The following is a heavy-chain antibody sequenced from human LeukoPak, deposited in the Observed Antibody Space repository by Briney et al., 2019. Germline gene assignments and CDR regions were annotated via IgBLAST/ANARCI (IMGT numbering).Heavy chain of an antibody. J-gene: IGHJ4*02. D-gene: IGHD3-22*01. CDR2: INWKGGST. CDR3: ARDRYYDSSDFLDY. Sequence: GGSLRLSCAASGFTFDYYGLSWVRQAPGEGLDWVSGINWKGGSTDYADSVKGRFTISRDNAKNSLYLQMNSLRAEDTALYYCARDRYYDSSDFLDYWGQGTPVTVSS. V-gene: IGHV3-20*04. CDR1: GFTFDYYG.